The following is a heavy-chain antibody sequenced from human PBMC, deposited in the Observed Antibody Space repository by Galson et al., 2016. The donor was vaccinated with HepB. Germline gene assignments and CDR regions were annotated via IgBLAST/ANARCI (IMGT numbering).Heavy chain of an antibody. J-gene: IGHJ5*02. CDR1: GYTFRNYW. Sequence: SLRLSCATSGYTFRNYWISWVRQAPGKGLEWVATINNDGVEKNYAGSVKGRFTISRDNAKNSRYLQMNSLRTEDTAVYYCARELSLVPGKGGHFDLWGQGTLVTVSS. CDR2: INNDGVEK. D-gene: IGHD6-19*01. CDR3: ARELSLVPGKGGHFDL. V-gene: IGHV3-7*01.